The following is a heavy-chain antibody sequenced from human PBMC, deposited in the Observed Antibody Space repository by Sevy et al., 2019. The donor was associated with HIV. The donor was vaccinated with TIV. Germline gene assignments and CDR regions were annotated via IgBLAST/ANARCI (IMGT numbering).Heavy chain of an antibody. CDR1: GFTFSDYY. V-gene: IGHV3-11*01. D-gene: IGHD3-22*01. CDR2: ISSSGSTI. J-gene: IGHJ4*02. CDR3: ATDPYYYDSSGSGFDY. Sequence: GGSLRLSCAASGFTFSDYYMSWIRQAPGKGLEWVSYISSSGSTIYYADSVKGRFTISRDNAKNSLYLQMNSLRAEDTAVYYCATDPYYYDSSGSGFDYWGQGTLVTVSS.